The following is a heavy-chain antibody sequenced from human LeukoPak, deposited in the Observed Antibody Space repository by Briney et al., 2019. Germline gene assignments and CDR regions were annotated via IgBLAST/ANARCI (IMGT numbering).Heavy chain of an antibody. CDR2: IIPILGIA. CDR3: AREGGSYYFDAFDI. V-gene: IGHV1-69*02. Sequence: GASVKVSCKASGGTFSSYTISLVRQAPGQGLEWMGRIIPILGIANYAQKFQGRVMITADKSTSTAYMELSSLRSEDTAVYYCAREGGSYYFDAFDIWGQGTMVTVSS. D-gene: IGHD1-26*01. J-gene: IGHJ3*02. CDR1: GGTFSSYT.